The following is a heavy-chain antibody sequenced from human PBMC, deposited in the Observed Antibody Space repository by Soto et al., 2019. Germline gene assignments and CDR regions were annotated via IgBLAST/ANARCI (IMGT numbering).Heavy chain of an antibody. CDR3: ARDQYCGRSNCYSTGMDV. CDR1: GFTFSDHY. J-gene: IGHJ6*02. CDR2: TGNKVTGYTT. V-gene: IGHV3-72*01. D-gene: IGHD2-2*02. Sequence: DVQLVESGGGLVQPGGSLRLSCAASGFTFSDHYMDWVRQAPGKGLEWVGRTGNKVTGYTTEYAASVKGRFTISRDDSKNSLDLQMISLKTEDTAVYYCARDQYCGRSNCYSTGMDVWGQGTTVTVSS.